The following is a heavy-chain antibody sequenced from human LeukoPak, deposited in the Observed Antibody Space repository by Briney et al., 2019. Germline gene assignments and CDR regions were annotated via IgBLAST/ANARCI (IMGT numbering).Heavy chain of an antibody. CDR3: AKEFTIFGGPGYFDY. CDR1: GFRFDAYT. V-gene: IGHV3-21*01. J-gene: IGHJ4*02. CDR2: ISSSSSYI. Sequence: GGSLRLSCAASGFRFDAYTMHWVRHPPGKGLEWVSSISSSSSYIYYADSVKGRFTISRDNAKNSLYLQMNSLRAEDTAVYYCAKEFTIFGGPGYFDYWGQGALVTVSS. D-gene: IGHD3-3*01.